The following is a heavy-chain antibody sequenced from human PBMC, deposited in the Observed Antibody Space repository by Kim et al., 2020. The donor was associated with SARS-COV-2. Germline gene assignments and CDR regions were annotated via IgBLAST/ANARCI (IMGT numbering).Heavy chain of an antibody. Sequence: SETLSLTCTVSGGSISSYYWSWIRQPPGKGLEWIGYIYYSGSTNYNPSLKSRVTISVDTSKNQFSLKLSSVTATDTAVYYCASNSGSDAFDIWGQGTMVTVSS. CDR1: GGSISSYY. CDR3: ASNSGSDAFDI. D-gene: IGHD3-22*01. CDR2: IYYSGST. J-gene: IGHJ3*02. V-gene: IGHV4-59*08.